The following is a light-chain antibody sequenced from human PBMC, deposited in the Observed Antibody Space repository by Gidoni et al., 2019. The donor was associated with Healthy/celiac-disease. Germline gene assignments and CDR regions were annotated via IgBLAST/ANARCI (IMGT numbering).Light chain of an antibody. V-gene: IGKV3-11*01. Sequence: EIVLTQSPATLSLSPGERAPLSCRASQSVSSYLAWYQQKPGQAPRLLIIDASTRATGIPARCSGSGSGTNFSLTISSLEPEDYAVYYCQQRSNWPSLTFGGGTKVEIK. CDR3: QQRSNWPSLT. J-gene: IGKJ4*01. CDR2: DAS. CDR1: QSVSSY.